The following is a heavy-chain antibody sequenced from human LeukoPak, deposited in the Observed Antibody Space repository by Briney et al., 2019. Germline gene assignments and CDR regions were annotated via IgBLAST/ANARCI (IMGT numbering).Heavy chain of an antibody. D-gene: IGHD2-2*01. V-gene: IGHV4-39*01. CDR2: IYYSGST. Sequence: ASETLSLTCTVSGGSISSSSYYWGWIRQPPRQGLEWIGSIYYSGSTYYNPSLKSRVTISVDTYKNQFSLKLSSVTAADTAVYYCARPQGFQLLDFEYWGQGTLVTVSS. J-gene: IGHJ4*02. CDR1: GGSISSSSYY. CDR3: ARPQGFQLLDFEY.